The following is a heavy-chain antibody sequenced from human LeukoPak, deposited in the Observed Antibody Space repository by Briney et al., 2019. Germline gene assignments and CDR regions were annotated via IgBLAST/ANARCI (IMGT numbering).Heavy chain of an antibody. D-gene: IGHD1-26*01. Sequence: SETLSLTCTVSGGSISSYYWSWIRQPAGNGLEWIGRIYTSGSTNYNPSLKSRVTMSVDTSKNQFSLKLSSVTAADTAVYYCAKNTIVGATSLWYFDLWGRGTLVTVSS. V-gene: IGHV4-4*07. CDR1: GGSISSYY. CDR3: AKNTIVGATSLWYFDL. J-gene: IGHJ2*01. CDR2: IYTSGST.